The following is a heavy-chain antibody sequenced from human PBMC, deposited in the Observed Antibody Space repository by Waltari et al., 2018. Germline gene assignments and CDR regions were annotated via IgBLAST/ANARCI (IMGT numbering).Heavy chain of an antibody. CDR2: INSDGSST. D-gene: IGHD3-3*01. J-gene: IGHJ4*02. Sequence: EVQLVESGGGLVQPGGSLRLSCAASGLPFSSYWMHWVRQAPGKGLVWVSRINSDGSSTSYADSVKGRFTISRDNAKNTLYLQMNSLRAEDTAVYYCARGYDFWSGYLPLDYWGQGTLVTVSS. CDR3: ARGYDFWSGYLPLDY. CDR1: GLPFSSYW. V-gene: IGHV3-74*01.